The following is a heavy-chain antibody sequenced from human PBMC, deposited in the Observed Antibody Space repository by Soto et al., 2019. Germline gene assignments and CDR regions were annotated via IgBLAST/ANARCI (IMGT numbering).Heavy chain of an antibody. Sequence: ASVKVSCKASGYTFSTYGISWVRQAPGQGLEWMGWISAYNGDTETNYAQKFQERVTITRDMSTSTAYMELSSLRSEDTAVYYCAADTGIAAAGYYYYYGMDVWGQGTTVTVSS. J-gene: IGHJ6*02. CDR3: AADTGIAAAGYYYYYGMDV. V-gene: IGHV1-18*01. CDR2: ISAYNGDTET. D-gene: IGHD6-13*01. CDR1: GYTFSTYG.